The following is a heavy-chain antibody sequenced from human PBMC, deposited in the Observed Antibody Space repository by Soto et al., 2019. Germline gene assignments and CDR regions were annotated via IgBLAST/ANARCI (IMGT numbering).Heavy chain of an antibody. CDR3: VRTPECDY. V-gene: IGHV3-72*01. J-gene: IGHJ4*02. CDR1: GFTFSDHY. Sequence: EVQLVESGGGLVQPGGSLRLSCAASGFTFSDHYMDWVRQAPGKGLEWVGLIRNKVNSYTTDYAASGKGRFTISRDDSKNLVYLEMNSLKAEDTAVYYCVRTPECDYWGQGTLVTVSS. CDR2: IRNKVNSYTT. D-gene: IGHD3-3*01.